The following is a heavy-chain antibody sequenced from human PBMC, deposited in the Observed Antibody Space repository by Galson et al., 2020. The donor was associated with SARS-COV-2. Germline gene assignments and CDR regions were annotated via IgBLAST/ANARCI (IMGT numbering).Heavy chain of an antibody. J-gene: IGHJ4*02. V-gene: IGHV4-4*07. CDR2: IYPGGSY. CDR3: ARGSVFDY. Sequence: SETLSLTCTVSGASINDYYWSWIRQPAGKALEWIGRIYPGGSYNYNPSLKSRVTMSVDRSKNQFSLRLRSVTAADTALHYCARGSVFDYWGQGNQVIVSS. CDR1: GASINDYY.